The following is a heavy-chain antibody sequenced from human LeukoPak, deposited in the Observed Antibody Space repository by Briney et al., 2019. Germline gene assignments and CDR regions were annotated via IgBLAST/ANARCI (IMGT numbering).Heavy chain of an antibody. Sequence: PSETLSLTCAAYGGSFSGYYWSWIRQPPGKGLEWIGEIDHSGSTNYNPSLKSRVTISVDTSKNQFSLKLSSVTAADTAVYYCARRRYSYAIDYWGQGTLVTVSS. V-gene: IGHV4-34*01. CDR3: ARRRYSYAIDY. CDR2: IDHSGST. CDR1: GGSFSGYY. J-gene: IGHJ4*02. D-gene: IGHD5-18*01.